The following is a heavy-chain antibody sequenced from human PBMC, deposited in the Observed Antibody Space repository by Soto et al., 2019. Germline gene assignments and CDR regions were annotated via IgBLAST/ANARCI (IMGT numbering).Heavy chain of an antibody. D-gene: IGHD3-22*01. J-gene: IGHJ4*02. Sequence: SETLSLTCTVSGGSISSGGYYWSWIRHHPWKGLEWIGYIYYSGSTYYNPSLKRRVTISVDTSKNQFALKLSSVTAADTAVYYCARVRYYCDSSSYSSSFDCWGQRHLVAFSS. CDR1: GGSISSGGYY. CDR3: ARVRYYCDSSSYSSSFDC. V-gene: IGHV4-31*03. CDR2: IYYSGST.